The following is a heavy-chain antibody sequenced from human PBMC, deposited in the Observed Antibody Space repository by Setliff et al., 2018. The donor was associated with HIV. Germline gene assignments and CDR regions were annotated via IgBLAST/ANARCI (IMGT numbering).Heavy chain of an antibody. CDR3: ASHFGYCSSTSCEGY. V-gene: IGHV3-7*03. D-gene: IGHD2-2*01. CDR1: GFTFEDYG. Sequence: SGGSLRLSCAASGFTFEDYGMSWVRQVPGKGLEWVANIKQDGSEKYYVDSVKGRFTISRDNAKNSLYLQMNSLRAEDTAVYHCASHFGYCSSTSCEGYWGQGALVTVSS. CDR2: IKQDGSEK. J-gene: IGHJ4*02.